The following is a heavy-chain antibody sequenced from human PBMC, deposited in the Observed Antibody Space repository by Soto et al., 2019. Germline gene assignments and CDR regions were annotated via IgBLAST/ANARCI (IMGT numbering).Heavy chain of an antibody. J-gene: IGHJ3*02. CDR2: LYSATST. Sequence: EVQLVESGGGLIQPGGSLRLSCAASGFTVSSNYMTWVRQAPGKGLEWVSVLYSATSTYYADSVKGRFTISRDNSRNTLYLQMNSLRAEDTAVYYCARGVHSFAYAFDIWGQGTMVTVSS. V-gene: IGHV3-53*01. CDR3: ARGVHSFAYAFDI. D-gene: IGHD5-18*01. CDR1: GFTVSSNY.